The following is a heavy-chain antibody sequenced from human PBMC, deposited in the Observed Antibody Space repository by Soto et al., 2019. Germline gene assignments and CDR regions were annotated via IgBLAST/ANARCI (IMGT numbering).Heavy chain of an antibody. CDR3: ARGDSTDCSNGVCSFYYNHDMDV. V-gene: IGHV1-2*04. CDR2: INPKSGGT. CDR1: GYSFTDYH. J-gene: IGHJ6*02. D-gene: IGHD2-8*01. Sequence: ASVKVSCKASGYSFTDYHIHWVRQAPGQGLEWLGRINPKSGGTSTAQKFQGWVTMTTDTSISTASMELTRLTSDDTATYYCARGDSTDCSNGVCSFYYNHDMDVWGQGTTVTVSS.